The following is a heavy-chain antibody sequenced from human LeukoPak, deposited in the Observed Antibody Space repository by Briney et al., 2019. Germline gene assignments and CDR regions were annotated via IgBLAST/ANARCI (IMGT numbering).Heavy chain of an antibody. V-gene: IGHV3-30*03. D-gene: IGHD3-22*01. CDR2: ISYDGSNK. CDR3: ARDPNPDSSGYYS. CDR1: GFTFSSYG. Sequence: GALRLSCAASGFTFSSYGMHWVRQAPGKGLEWVAVISYDGSNKYYADSVKGRFTISRDNSKNTLYQQMNSLRAEDTAVYYCARDPNPDSSGYYSWGQGTLVTVSS. J-gene: IGHJ4*02.